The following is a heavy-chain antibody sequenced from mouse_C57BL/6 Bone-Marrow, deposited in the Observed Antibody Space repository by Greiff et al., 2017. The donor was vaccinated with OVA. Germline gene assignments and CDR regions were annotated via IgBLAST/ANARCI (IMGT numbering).Heavy chain of an antibody. CDR2: SRNKANDYTT. CDR3: ARDHRDGFDV. Sequence: EVQVVESGGGLVQSGRSLRLSCATSGFTFSDFYMEWVRQAPGKGLEWIAASRNKANDYTTEYSASVKGRFIVSRDTSQSILYLQMNALRAEDTAIYYCARDHRDGFDVWGTGTTVTVSS. V-gene: IGHV7-1*01. CDR1: GFTFSDFY. J-gene: IGHJ1*03. D-gene: IGHD2-3*01.